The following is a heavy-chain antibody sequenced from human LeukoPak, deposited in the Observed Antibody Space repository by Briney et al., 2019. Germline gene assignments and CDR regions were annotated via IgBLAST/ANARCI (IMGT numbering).Heavy chain of an antibody. CDR1: GFTFSTYE. J-gene: IGHJ2*01. CDR3: ARKSSGWYGYFDL. Sequence: GRSLRLSCAASGFTFSTYEMNWVRQAPRKGLDLVSYISTSGGTIYYANSVKGRFTISRDNAKNSLYLQMNSLRTEDTAIYYCARKSSGWYGYFDLWGRGTLVPVSS. V-gene: IGHV3-48*03. D-gene: IGHD6-19*01. CDR2: ISTSGGTI.